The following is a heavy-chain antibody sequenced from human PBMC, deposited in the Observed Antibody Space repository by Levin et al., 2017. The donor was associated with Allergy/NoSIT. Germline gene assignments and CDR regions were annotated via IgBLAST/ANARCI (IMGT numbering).Heavy chain of an antibody. J-gene: IGHJ6*03. V-gene: IGHV4-39*01. Sequence: SQTLSLTCTVSGGSISRSYHYWGWIRQPPGKGLDWIGSIYYSGSTNYNPSLKSRVTISVDTFKNQFSLKLNSVTAADTAVYYCVIAAVAGDSYMDVWGKGTTVTISS. D-gene: IGHD6-19*01. CDR3: VIAAVAGDSYMDV. CDR2: IYYSGST. CDR1: GGSISRSYHY.